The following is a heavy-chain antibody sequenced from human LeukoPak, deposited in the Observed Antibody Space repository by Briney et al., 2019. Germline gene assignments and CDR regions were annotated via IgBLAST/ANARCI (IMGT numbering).Heavy chain of an antibody. Sequence: ASVKVSCKASGGTFSSYAISWVRLAPGQGLEWMGGIIPILGTANYAQKFQGRVTITADESTSTAYMELSSLRSEDTAVYYCAIGDWRDRYCSSTSCYHFDYWGQGTLVTVSS. CDR2: IIPILGTA. CDR3: AIGDWRDRYCSSTSCYHFDY. J-gene: IGHJ4*02. D-gene: IGHD2-2*01. V-gene: IGHV1-69*13. CDR1: GGTFSSYA.